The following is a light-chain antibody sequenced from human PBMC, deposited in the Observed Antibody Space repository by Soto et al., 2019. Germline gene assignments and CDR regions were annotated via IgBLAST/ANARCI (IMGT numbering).Light chain of an antibody. CDR2: EVT. Sequence: QSALTQPASVSASPGQSITISCTGTSSDIGGHYRVSWSQQHPGKAPKLMIYEVTNRPSGVSNRFSGSKSGNTAFLTISGLQPEDEADYYCSSFTSSNTWVFGGGTKVTVL. V-gene: IGLV2-14*01. CDR1: SSDIGGHYR. CDR3: SSFTSSNTWV. J-gene: IGLJ3*02.